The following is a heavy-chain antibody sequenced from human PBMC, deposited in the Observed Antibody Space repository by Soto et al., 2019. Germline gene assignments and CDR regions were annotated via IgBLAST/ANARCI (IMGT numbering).Heavy chain of an antibody. J-gene: IGHJ5*02. CDR2: IYYSGST. V-gene: IGHV4-30-4*01. D-gene: IGHD1-26*01. CDR3: ARGARGSYSERFDP. CDR1: GGSISSGGYY. Sequence: QVQLQESGPGLVKPSQTLSLTCTVSGGSISSGGYYWSWIRQPPGKGLEWIGYIYYSGSTYYNPSLKGRVTISVDTYKNMFSLKLSSVTAADTDVYYCARGARGSYSERFDPWGQGILVTVSS.